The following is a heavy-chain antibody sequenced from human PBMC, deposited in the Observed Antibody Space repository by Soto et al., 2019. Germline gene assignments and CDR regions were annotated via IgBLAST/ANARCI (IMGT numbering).Heavy chain of an antibody. Sequence: EVQLLESGGGLVQPGQSLRLSCAASGFTFSNHPMSWVRQAPGKGLEWVSAISDDGSSTYYADSVKGRFTISRDNFKNTLHLQMNSLRAEDTAVYYCAILSNWGQGTLVTVSS. J-gene: IGHJ4*02. CDR1: GFTFSNHP. CDR3: AILSN. V-gene: IGHV3-23*01. CDR2: ISDDGSST. D-gene: IGHD6-6*01.